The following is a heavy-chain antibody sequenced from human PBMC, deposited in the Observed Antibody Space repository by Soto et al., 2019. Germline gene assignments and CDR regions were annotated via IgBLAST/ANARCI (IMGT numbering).Heavy chain of an antibody. CDR1: GGSISSGGYY. D-gene: IGHD6-13*01. CDR2: IYYSGST. Sequence: SETLSLTCTASGGSISSGGYYWSWIRQHPGKGLEWIGYIYYSGSTYYNPSLKSRVTISVDTSKNQFSLKLSSVTAADTAVYYCARGTPGIAAAGTFAVARTFDYWSQGTLVTVSS. CDR3: ARGTPGIAAAGTFAVARTFDY. J-gene: IGHJ4*02. V-gene: IGHV4-31*03.